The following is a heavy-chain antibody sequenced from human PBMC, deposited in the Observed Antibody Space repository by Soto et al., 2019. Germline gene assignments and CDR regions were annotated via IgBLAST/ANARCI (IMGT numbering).Heavy chain of an antibody. J-gene: IGHJ6*02. D-gene: IGHD3-3*01. CDR1: GGSVSSGNYY. CDR2: IYYGGST. Sequence: KTSETLSLTCTVSGGSVSSGNYYWSWIRQPPGKGLEWIGYIYYGGSTSYNPSLKSRVTMSADTSKNQFSLKLSSVTAADTAVYYCARDYRRQRFLEGDYYYYGMDVWGQGTTVTVSS. V-gene: IGHV4-61*01. CDR3: ARDYRRQRFLEGDYYYYGMDV.